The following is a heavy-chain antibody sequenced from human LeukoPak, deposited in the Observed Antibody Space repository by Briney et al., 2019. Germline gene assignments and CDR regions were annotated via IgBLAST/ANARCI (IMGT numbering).Heavy chain of an antibody. CDR1: GFTFDDYA. D-gene: IGHD2-8*01. CDR2: ISWNSGSI. Sequence: PGRSLRLSCAASGFTFDDYAMHWVRQAPGQGLEWVSGISWNSGSIGYADSVKGRFTISRDNAKNSLYLQMNSLRAEDTALYYCAKGPIVLMVYAIPGPFDYWGQGTLVSVSS. J-gene: IGHJ4*02. V-gene: IGHV3-9*01. CDR3: AKGPIVLMVYAIPGPFDY.